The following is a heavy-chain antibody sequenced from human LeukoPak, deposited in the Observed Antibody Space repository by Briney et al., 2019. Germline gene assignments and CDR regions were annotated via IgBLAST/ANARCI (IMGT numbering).Heavy chain of an antibody. CDR3: ARQVIGSELLVYFDY. D-gene: IGHD1-26*01. J-gene: IGHJ4*02. CDR1: GYSFISYW. V-gene: IGHV5-51*01. Sequence: GESLKISCKASGYSFISYWLGWVRQMPGKGPEWMGIIYPGDSDIRYSPSFQGQVTISADKSISTAYLRWSSLKASDTAMYYCARQVIGSELLVYFDYWGQGTLVTVSS. CDR2: IYPGDSDI.